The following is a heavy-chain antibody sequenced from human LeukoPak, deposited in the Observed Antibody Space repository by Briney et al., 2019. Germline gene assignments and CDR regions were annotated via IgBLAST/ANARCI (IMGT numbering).Heavy chain of an antibody. J-gene: IGHJ6*03. CDR3: ARDLSGSMDV. CDR2: IYTSGST. Sequence: DPSQTLSLTCTVSGGSITSGSYYWSWIRQPAGKGLEWIGRIYTSGSTYFNPSLKSRVTISVDTSQNQFSLKLSAVTAADTAVYYCARDLSGSMDVWGKGTTVTVSS. V-gene: IGHV4-61*02. D-gene: IGHD6-25*01. CDR1: GGSITSGSYY.